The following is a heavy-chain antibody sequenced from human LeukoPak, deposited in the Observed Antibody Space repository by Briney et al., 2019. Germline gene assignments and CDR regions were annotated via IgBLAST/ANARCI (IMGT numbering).Heavy chain of an antibody. D-gene: IGHD1-26*01. V-gene: IGHV4-39*07. Sequence: SETLSLTCAVSGASISGSGYYWGWIRQPPGKGLEWIGSIYYSGSTYYNPSLKSRVTISVDTSKNQFSLKLSSVTAADTAVYYCARTIREYFDYWGQGTLVTVSS. J-gene: IGHJ4*02. CDR2: IYYSGST. CDR3: ARTIREYFDY. CDR1: GASISGSGYY.